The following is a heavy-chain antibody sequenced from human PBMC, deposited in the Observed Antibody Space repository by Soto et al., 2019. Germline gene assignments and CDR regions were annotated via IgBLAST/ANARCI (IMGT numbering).Heavy chain of an antibody. J-gene: IGHJ3*02. Sequence: GGSLRLSCAASGFTFSSYAMSWVRQAPGKGLEWVSAISGSGGSTYYADSVKGRFTTSRDNSKNTLYLQMNSLRAEDTAVYYCAKWDQLGLRIWFGEPTIHAFDIWGQGTMVTVSS. V-gene: IGHV3-23*01. CDR3: AKWDQLGLRIWFGEPTIHAFDI. CDR1: GFTFSSYA. D-gene: IGHD3-10*01. CDR2: ISGSGGST.